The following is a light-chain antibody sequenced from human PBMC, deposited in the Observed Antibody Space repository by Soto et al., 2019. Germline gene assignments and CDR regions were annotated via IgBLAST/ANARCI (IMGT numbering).Light chain of an antibody. V-gene: IGLV2-14*01. CDR3: SLYTTSSTYV. J-gene: IGLJ1*01. CDR1: SSDVGGYNY. CDR2: DVS. Sequence: QSALTQPASVSGSPGQSITISCTGTSSDVGGYNYVSWYQQYPGKAPKLIIYDVSDRPSGVSNRFSGSKSGNTASLTISGLQAEDEADYYCSLYTTSSTYVFGTGTKVTVL.